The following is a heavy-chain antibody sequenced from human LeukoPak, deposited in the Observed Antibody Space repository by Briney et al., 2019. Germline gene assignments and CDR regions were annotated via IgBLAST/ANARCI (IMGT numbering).Heavy chain of an antibody. CDR2: ISAYNGNT. V-gene: IGHV1-18*01. J-gene: IGHJ4*02. D-gene: IGHD6-19*01. CDR3: ATDFSHRQQWLSFDY. CDR1: GYTFTSYG. Sequence: ASVKVSCKTSGYTFTSYGISWVRQAPGQGLEWMGWISAYNGNTNYAQKLQGRVTMTTDTSTSTAYMELRSLRSDDTAVYYCATDFSHRQQWLSFDYWGQGTLVTVSS.